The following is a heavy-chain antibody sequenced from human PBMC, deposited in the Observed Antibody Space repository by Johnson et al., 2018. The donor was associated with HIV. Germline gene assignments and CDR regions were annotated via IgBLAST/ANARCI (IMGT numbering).Heavy chain of an antibody. CDR2: IRYDGSNK. V-gene: IGHV3-30*02. J-gene: IGHJ3*02. CDR3: AKDPVGATWSFDI. Sequence: QEKLVESGGGVVQPGRSLRLSCAASGLTFSSYAMHWVRQAPGKGLEWVAFIRYDGSNKYYADSVKGRFTISRDNYKNTLYLQMNSLRAEDTAVYYCAKDPVGATWSFDIWGQGTMVTVSS. CDR1: GLTFSSYA. D-gene: IGHD1-26*01.